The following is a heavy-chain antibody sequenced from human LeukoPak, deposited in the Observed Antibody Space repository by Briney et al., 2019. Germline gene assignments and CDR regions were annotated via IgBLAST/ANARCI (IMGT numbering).Heavy chain of an antibody. CDR2: INPNSGGT. CDR1: GYTFTGYY. V-gene: IGHV1-2*02. D-gene: IGHD6-13*01. CDR3: AGVVAAAGTLGHYYYYYYMDV. J-gene: IGHJ6*03. Sequence: ASVKVSCKASGYTFTGYYMHWVRQAPGQGLEWMGWINPNSGGTNYAQKFQGRVTMTRDTSINTAYMELSRLRSDDTAVYYCAGVVAAAGTLGHYYYYYYMDVWGKGTTVTVSS.